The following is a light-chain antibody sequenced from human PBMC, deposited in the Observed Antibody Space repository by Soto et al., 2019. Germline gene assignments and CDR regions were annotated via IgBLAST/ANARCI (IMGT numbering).Light chain of an antibody. J-gene: IGKJ1*01. CDR3: QQYNNWPPVT. V-gene: IGKV3-15*01. Sequence: EIVMTQSPATLSVSPGERATLSCRASQSVSSNLAWYQQKPGQAPRLLIYGASTRATGIPAGFSGSGSGTEFTLTISSLQSEDFAVYYCQQYNNWPPVTVGQGTKVDIK. CDR1: QSVSSN. CDR2: GAS.